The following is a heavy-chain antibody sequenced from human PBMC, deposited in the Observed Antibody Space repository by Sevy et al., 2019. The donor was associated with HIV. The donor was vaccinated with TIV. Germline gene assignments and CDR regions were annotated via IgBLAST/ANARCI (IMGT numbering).Heavy chain of an antibody. Sequence: GGSLRLSCAASGFTFSNAWMSWVRQAPGKGLEWVGRIKSKTDGGTTDYAAPVKGRFTISRDDSKNTLYLQMNSLETEDTAVYYCTTPPGYCSSTSCPDYYYYYYMDVWGKGTTVTVSS. CDR2: IKSKTDGGTT. CDR1: GFTFSNAW. V-gene: IGHV3-15*01. J-gene: IGHJ6*03. CDR3: TTPPGYCSSTSCPDYYYYYYMDV. D-gene: IGHD2-2*01.